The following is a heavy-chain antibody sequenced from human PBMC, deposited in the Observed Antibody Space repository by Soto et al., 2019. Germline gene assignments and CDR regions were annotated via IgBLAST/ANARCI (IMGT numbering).Heavy chain of an antibody. D-gene: IGHD5-12*01. CDR2: ISTYNGDT. V-gene: IGHV1-18*01. CDR3: AREGVAPYYYYGMDV. Sequence: GVSVNVSCKAAGGAFSIYTISWGRQAPGQGLEWMGWISTYNGDTNYAQTFQGRVTMTTDTSTSTVHMEVRSLRSDDTAVYYCAREGVAPYYYYGMDVWGQGTPVTVSS. J-gene: IGHJ6*02. CDR1: GGAFSIYT.